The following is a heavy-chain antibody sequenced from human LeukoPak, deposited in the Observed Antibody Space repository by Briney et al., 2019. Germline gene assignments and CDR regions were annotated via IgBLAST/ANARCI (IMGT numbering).Heavy chain of an antibody. Sequence: GGSLRLSCEASGFTFSTFAMIWVRQPPGKGLEWVSSIFPSGGEIHYADSVRGRFTISRDNSKSTLSLQMNSLRAEDTAIYYCANCRAGYLPPNNWGQGTLATVSS. CDR3: ANCRAGYLPPNN. J-gene: IGHJ4*02. D-gene: IGHD6-13*01. V-gene: IGHV3-23*01. CDR2: IFPSGGEI. CDR1: GFTFSTFA.